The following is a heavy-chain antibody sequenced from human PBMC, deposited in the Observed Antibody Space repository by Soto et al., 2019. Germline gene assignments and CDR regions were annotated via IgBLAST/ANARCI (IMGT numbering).Heavy chain of an antibody. CDR2: ISSSSSTI. V-gene: IGHV3-48*02. Sequence: PGGSLRLSCAASGFTFSSYSMNWVRQAPGKGLEWVSYISSSSSTIYYADSVKGRFTISRDNAKNSLYLQMNSLRDEDTAVYYCARVLLWFGEYRGTSDYWGQGTLVTVYS. CDR1: GFTFSSYS. D-gene: IGHD3-10*01. CDR3: ARVLLWFGEYRGTSDY. J-gene: IGHJ4*02.